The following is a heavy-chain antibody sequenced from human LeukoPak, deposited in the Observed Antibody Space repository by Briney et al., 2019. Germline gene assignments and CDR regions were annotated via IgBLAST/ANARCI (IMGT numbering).Heavy chain of an antibody. CDR1: GGSISTYY. Sequence: PETLSPTSTVSGGSISTYYWSWIRQPPGKGLEWIGYIYYDGSTNYNSSLKNRVTISLGTSKNQFSLQLSSVTAADTAVYYCARRRTTGLSYYMDVWGKGAPGTLSS. CDR2: IYYDGST. CDR3: ARRRTTGLSYYMDV. D-gene: IGHD1-14*01. J-gene: IGHJ6*03. V-gene: IGHV4-59*08.